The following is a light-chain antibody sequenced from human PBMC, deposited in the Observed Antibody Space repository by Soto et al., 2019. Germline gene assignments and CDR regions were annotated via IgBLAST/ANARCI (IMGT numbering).Light chain of an antibody. V-gene: IGKV3-20*01. J-gene: IGKJ1*01. CDR2: GAS. Sequence: ETVLTQSPGTPSLSPGERATLFCRASQSITSNHLAWYQQKPGQAPRLLIYGASSRATGIPDRFSGSGSGTDFTLTISRLEPEDFAVYYCQQHGTSPPSWTFGQGTKVEIK. CDR3: QQHGTSPPSWT. CDR1: QSITSNH.